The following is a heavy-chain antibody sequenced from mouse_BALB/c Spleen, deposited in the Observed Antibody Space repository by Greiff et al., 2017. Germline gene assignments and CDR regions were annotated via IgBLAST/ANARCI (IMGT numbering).Heavy chain of an antibody. V-gene: IGHV7-3*02. CDR1: GFTFTDYY. CDR2: IRNKANGYTT. D-gene: IGHD3-3*01. CDR3: ARDSGGQRSLDV. J-gene: IGHJ1*01. Sequence: EVQLVESGGGLVQPGGSLRLSCATSGFTFTDYYMSWVRQPPGKALEWLGCIRNKANGYTTEYSATVKGRVTISRDNSQSILYLQMNTLRAEDSATYCCARDSGGQRSLDVWGEGTTVTVSS.